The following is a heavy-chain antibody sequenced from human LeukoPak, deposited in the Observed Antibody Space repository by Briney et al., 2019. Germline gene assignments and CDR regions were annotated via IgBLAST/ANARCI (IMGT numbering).Heavy chain of an antibody. J-gene: IGHJ4*02. D-gene: IGHD3-10*01. CDR1: GGSISSSSYY. CDR2: IYYSGST. V-gene: IGHV4-39*07. Sequence: PSETLSLTCTVSGGSISSSSYYWGWIRQPPGKGLEWIGSIYYSGSTYYNPSLKSRVTISVDTSKNQFSLKLSSVTAADTAVYYCARDYGSGILIDYWGQGPLVTVSS. CDR3: ARDYGSGILIDY.